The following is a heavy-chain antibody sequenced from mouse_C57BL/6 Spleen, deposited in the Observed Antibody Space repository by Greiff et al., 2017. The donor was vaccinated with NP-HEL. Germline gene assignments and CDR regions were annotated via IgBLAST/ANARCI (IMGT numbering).Heavy chain of an antibody. CDR2: INPSSGYT. J-gene: IGHJ2*01. V-gene: IGHV1-4*01. Sequence: VQLQQSGAELARPGASVKMSCKASGYTFTSYTMHWVKQRPGQGLEWIGYINPSSGYTKYNQKFKDKATLTADKSSSTAYMQLSSLTSEDSAVYYCARGGDYYYGSIDYWGQGTTLTVSS. CDR1: GYTFTSYT. CDR3: ARGGDYYYGSIDY. D-gene: IGHD1-1*01.